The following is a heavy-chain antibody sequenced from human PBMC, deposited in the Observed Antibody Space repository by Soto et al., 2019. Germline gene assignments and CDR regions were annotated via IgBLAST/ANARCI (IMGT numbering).Heavy chain of an antibody. Sequence: PGGSLRLSCAASGFTFSSFGMHWVRQAPGKGLEWVAVIWYDGRNKYYADSVRGRFTISRDNTKNTVWLQMNSLRGEDTAVSYCAKERRYSFDALDLWGQGTLVTVSS. CDR3: AKERRYSFDALDL. CDR2: IWYDGRNK. D-gene: IGHD5-18*01. CDR1: GFTFSSFG. J-gene: IGHJ3*01. V-gene: IGHV3-33*03.